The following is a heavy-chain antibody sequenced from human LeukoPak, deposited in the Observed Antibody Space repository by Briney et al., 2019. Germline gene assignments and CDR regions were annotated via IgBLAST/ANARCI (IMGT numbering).Heavy chain of an antibody. D-gene: IGHD6-25*01. V-gene: IGHV3-7*01. CDR2: IKQDGSAK. CDR1: GFPFSSHW. Sequence: PGGSLRLSCAASGFPFSSHWLNWVRQAPGKGLEWVANIKQDGSAKYYVDSVKGRLTISRDNAKNSLYLQMNSLRADDTAVYYCARFAAGGSYYYYMDVWGKGTTVTVSS. J-gene: IGHJ6*03. CDR3: ARFAAGGSYYYYMDV.